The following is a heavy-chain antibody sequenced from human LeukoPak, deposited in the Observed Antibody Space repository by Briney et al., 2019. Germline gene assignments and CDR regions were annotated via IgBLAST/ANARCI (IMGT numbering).Heavy chain of an antibody. CDR3: ASQWLVKGGFDY. V-gene: IGHV3-9*01. J-gene: IGHJ4*02. D-gene: IGHD6-19*01. CDR2: ISWNSGSI. CDR1: GFTFDDYA. Sequence: GGSLRLSCAASGFTFDDYAMHWVRQAPGKGLEWVSGISWNSGSIGYADSVKGRFTISRDNAKNSLYLQMNSLRAEDTALYYCASQWLVKGGFDYWGQGTLVTVSS.